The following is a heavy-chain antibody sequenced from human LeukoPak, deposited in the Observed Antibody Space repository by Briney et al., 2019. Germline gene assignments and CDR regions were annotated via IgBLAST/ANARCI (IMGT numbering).Heavy chain of an antibody. CDR3: ARVRSIAATTDY. J-gene: IGHJ4*02. V-gene: IGHV3-21*06. CDR1: GFTFSTYT. Sequence: GGSLRLSCAASGFTFSTYTFNWVRQAPGKGLEWVSSITSDSRYIYYSDSVKGRFTLTRDNAKNSLYLQMNSLRAEDTAVYYWARVRSIAATTDYWGQGILVTVSS. D-gene: IGHD6-6*01. CDR2: ITSDSRYI.